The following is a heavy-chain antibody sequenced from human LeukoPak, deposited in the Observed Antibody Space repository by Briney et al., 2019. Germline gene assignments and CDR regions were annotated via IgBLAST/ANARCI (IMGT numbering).Heavy chain of an antibody. D-gene: IGHD3-3*01. Sequence: GGSLRLSCAASGFTCSSYAMSWVRQAPGKGLEWVSAISGSGGSTYYADSVKGRFTISRDNSKNTLYLQMNSLRAEDTAVYYCAKEGYYDFWSGYFVWGQGTLVTVSS. J-gene: IGHJ4*02. CDR3: AKEGYYDFWSGYFV. CDR1: GFTCSSYA. CDR2: ISGSGGST. V-gene: IGHV3-23*01.